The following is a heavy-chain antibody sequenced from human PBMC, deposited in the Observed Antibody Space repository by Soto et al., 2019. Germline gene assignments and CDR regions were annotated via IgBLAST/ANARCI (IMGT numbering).Heavy chain of an antibody. V-gene: IGHV3-9*01. J-gene: IGHJ4*02. CDR1: GFTFDDYA. Sequence: EVQLVESGGGLVQPGRSLRLSCAASGFTFDDYAMHWVRQAPGKGLEWVSGISWNSGSIGYADSVKGRFTISRDNAKNSLYRQMISLRTKDTPLYYGAKDMVRGGEGFDYWGQGTLVTVSS. D-gene: IGHD3-10*01. CDR3: AKDMVRGGEGFDY. CDR2: ISWNSGSI.